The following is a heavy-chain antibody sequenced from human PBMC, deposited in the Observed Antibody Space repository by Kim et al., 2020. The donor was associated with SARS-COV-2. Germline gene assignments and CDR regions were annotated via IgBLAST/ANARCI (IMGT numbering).Heavy chain of an antibody. J-gene: IGHJ4*02. Sequence: PSLKSRVTISVDTSKNQFSLKLSSVTAADTAVYYCARDGGFTMVRGVIRYWGQGTLVTVSS. D-gene: IGHD3-10*01. V-gene: IGHV4-39*07. CDR3: ARDGGFTMVRGVIRY.